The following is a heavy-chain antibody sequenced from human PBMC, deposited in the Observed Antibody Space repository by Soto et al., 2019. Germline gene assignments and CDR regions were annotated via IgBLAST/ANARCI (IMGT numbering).Heavy chain of an antibody. V-gene: IGHV4-39*01. D-gene: IGHD6-13*01. CDR3: ARQSSSWHYYYGMDV. J-gene: IGHJ6*02. CDR1: GGSISSSSYY. CDR2: IYYSGST. Sequence: SETLSLTCTVSGGSISSSSYYWGWIRQPPGKGLEWIGSIYYSGSTYYNPSLKSRVTISVDTSKNQFSLKLSSVTAADTAVYYCARQSSSWHYYYGMDVWGQGTTVTASS.